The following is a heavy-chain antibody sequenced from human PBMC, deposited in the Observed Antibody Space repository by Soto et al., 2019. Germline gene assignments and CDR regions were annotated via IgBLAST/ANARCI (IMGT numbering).Heavy chain of an antibody. Sequence: QVQLQQWGAGLLKLSETLSLTCAVYGGSFSGYYWSWIRQPPGKGLEWIGEINHSGSTNYNTSIKSRVTISVDTSKNQFSLKLSSVTAADTAVYYCASSQLYGAKPLGGYWGQGTLVNVSS. CDR2: INHSGST. D-gene: IGHD4-17*01. J-gene: IGHJ4*02. V-gene: IGHV4-34*01. CDR3: ASSQLYGAKPLGGY. CDR1: GGSFSGYY.